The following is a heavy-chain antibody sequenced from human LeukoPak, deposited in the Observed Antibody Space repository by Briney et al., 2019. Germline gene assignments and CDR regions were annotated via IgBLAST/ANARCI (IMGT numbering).Heavy chain of an antibody. J-gene: IGHJ4*02. Sequence: SETLSLTCAVYGGSFSGYYWSWIRQPPGKGLEWIGEINHSGSTNYNPSLKSRVTISVDTSKNQFSLKLSSVTAADTAVYCCARGIVVVPAAISLSRPGARFDYWGQGTLVTVSS. CDR3: ARGIVVVPAAISLSRPGARFDY. CDR1: GGSFSGYY. CDR2: INHSGST. V-gene: IGHV4-34*01. D-gene: IGHD2-2*02.